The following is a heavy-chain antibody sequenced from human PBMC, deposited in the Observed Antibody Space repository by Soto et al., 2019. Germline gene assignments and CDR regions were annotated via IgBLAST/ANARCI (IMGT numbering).Heavy chain of an antibody. CDR1: GGTFSSYT. CDR2: IIPILGIA. J-gene: IGHJ4*02. D-gene: IGHD2-15*01. CDR3: ASDCSGGSCCVY. Sequence: QVQLVQSGAEVKKPGSSVKVSCKASGGTFSSYTISWVRQAPGQGLEWMGRIIPILGIANYAQKFQGRVTITADKSTSTAYMELSSLRSEDTAVYYCASDCSGGSCCVYWGQGTLVTVSS. V-gene: IGHV1-69*02.